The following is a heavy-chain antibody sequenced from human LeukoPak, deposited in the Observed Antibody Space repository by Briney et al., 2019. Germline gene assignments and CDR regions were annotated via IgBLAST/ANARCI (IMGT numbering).Heavy chain of an antibody. D-gene: IGHD3-16*01. CDR2: ISSISHYI. Sequence: GGSLRLSCAASGFTFGRYSINWVRQAPGKGLEWVSTISSISHYIYYADSVKGRFTISRDNAKNSMYLQMNSLRAEDTGVYYCARDLSLGSPGGFDYWGQGALVTVSS. CDR1: GFTFGRYS. V-gene: IGHV3-21*01. CDR3: ARDLSLGSPGGFDY. J-gene: IGHJ4*02.